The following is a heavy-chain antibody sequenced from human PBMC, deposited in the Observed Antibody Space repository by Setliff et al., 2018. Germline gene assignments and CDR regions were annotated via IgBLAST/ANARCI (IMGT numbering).Heavy chain of an antibody. Sequence: PGGSLSLSCEASGFIFSPYAMVWVRQAPGKGLEWVSIISGDASYTAYADSVKGRFTISRDNSKNTLYLQMNSLRGDDTAVYHCARAGGSGAGYDYLGVWGRGTTVTVSS. CDR2: ISGDASYT. D-gene: IGHD5-12*01. CDR1: GFIFSPYA. J-gene: IGHJ6*03. V-gene: IGHV3-23*01. CDR3: ARAGGSGAGYDYLGV.